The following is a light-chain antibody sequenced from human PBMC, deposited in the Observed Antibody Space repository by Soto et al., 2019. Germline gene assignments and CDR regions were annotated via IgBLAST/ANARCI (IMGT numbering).Light chain of an antibody. CDR1: SSDVGGYNY. Sequence: QSALTQPASVSGSPGQSITISCTGTSSDVGGYNYVSWYQQHPGKAPRLMIYDVSNPPSGVSNRFSGSKSGNRASLTISGLQAEDEADYYCSSYTSSSTVVFGGGTKLTVL. J-gene: IGLJ2*01. CDR3: SSYTSSSTVV. CDR2: DVS. V-gene: IGLV2-14*01.